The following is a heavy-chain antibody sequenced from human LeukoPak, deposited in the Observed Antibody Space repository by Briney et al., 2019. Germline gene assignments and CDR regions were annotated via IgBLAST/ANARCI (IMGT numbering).Heavy chain of an antibody. V-gene: IGHV3-74*01. D-gene: IGHD3-22*01. CDR3: ARQYYYDSSGYSFDS. CDR1: GFTFSSYW. J-gene: IGHJ4*02. Sequence: GGSLRLSCAASGFTFSSYWMHWVRQAPGKGLVWVSRINGDGTTTSYADSVKGRFTISRDNAKNTLYLQMNSLRAEDTAVYYCARQYYYDSSGYSFDSWGQGTLVTVSS. CDR2: INGDGTTT.